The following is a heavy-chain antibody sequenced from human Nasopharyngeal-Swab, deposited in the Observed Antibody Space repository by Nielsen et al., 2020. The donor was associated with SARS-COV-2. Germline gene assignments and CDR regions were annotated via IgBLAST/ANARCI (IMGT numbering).Heavy chain of an antibody. J-gene: IGHJ6*02. D-gene: IGHD3-22*01. CDR2: IKQDGSEK. V-gene: IGHV3-7*01. Sequence: GGSLRLSCAASGFTFSSYWMSWVRQAPGKGLEWVANIKQDGSEKYYVDSVKGRFTISRDNAKNSLYLQMNSLRAEDTAVYYCARDQYYDSSGYHYYGMDVWGQGTTVTVSS. CDR3: ARDQYYDSSGYHYYGMDV. CDR1: GFTFSSYW.